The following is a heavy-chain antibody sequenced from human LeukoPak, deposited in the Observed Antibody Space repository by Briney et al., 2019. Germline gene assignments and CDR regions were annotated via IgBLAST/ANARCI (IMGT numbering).Heavy chain of an antibody. CDR2: ISGSGGST. Sequence: GGSLRLSCAASGFTFSSYAMSWVRQAPGKGLEWVSAISGSGGSTYYADSVKGRFSISRDNSKNTVYLQMNSLRVEDTALYYCANIRFGYWGQGTLVTVSS. V-gene: IGHV3-23*01. D-gene: IGHD1-14*01. J-gene: IGHJ4*02. CDR1: GFTFSSYA. CDR3: ANIRFGY.